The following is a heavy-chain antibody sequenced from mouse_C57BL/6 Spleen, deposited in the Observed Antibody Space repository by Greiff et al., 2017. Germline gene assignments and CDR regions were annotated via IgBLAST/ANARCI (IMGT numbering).Heavy chain of an antibody. Sequence: VQLQQPGAELVRPGTSVKLSCKASGYTFTSYCMHWVKQRPGQGLEWIGVIDPSDSYTNYNPKFKGKATLTVDTSSSTAYMQVSSLTSEDSAVDYCARSNVGGWGKGTTVTVA. CDR1: GYTFTSYC. J-gene: IGHJ1*03. CDR3: ARSNVGG. V-gene: IGHV1-59*01. CDR2: IDPSDSYT.